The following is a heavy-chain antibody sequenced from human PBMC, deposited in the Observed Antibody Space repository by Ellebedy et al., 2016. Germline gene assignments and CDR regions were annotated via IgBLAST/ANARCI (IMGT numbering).Heavy chain of an antibody. CDR1: GIGFGSNA. CDR2: AHGGAGVT. J-gene: IGHJ4*02. V-gene: IGHV3-23*01. Sequence: GGSLRLSCAAPGIGFGSNAMNWVRQPPGKRLEWVSLAHGGAGVTYYADSVRGRFIISRDDSKNTLFLQMNSLRVEDTGVYYCARAGTYYGLLESWGQGTLVTVSS. D-gene: IGHD3-10*01. CDR3: ARAGTYYGLLES.